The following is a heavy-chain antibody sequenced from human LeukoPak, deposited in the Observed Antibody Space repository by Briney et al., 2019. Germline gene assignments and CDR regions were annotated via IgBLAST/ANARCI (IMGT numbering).Heavy chain of an antibody. CDR1: GGSISSYY. CDR3: ARVSWIQLWEYYYYYMDV. D-gene: IGHD5-18*01. V-gene: IGHV4-4*07. CDR2: IYTSGST. Sequence: SETLSLTCTVSGGSISSYYWSWIRQPAGKGLEWIGRIYTSGSTNYNPSLKSRVTMSVDTSKNQFSLKLSSVTAADTAVYYCARVSWIQLWEYYYYYMDVWGKGTTVTVSS. J-gene: IGHJ6*03.